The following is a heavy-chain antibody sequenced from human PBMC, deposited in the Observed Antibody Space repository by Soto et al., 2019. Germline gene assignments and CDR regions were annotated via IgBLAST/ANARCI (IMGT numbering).Heavy chain of an antibody. CDR2: ISSSSSTI. CDR1: GFTFSSYS. D-gene: IGHD3-3*01. CDR3: ARVRYDFWSGYYNDAFDI. V-gene: IGHV3-48*01. J-gene: IGHJ3*02. Sequence: PGGSLRLSCAASGFTFSSYSMNWVRQAPGKGLEWVSYISSSSSTIYYADSVKGRFNISRDNAKNSLYLQMNSLRAEDTAVYYCARVRYDFWSGYYNDAFDIWGQGTMVTVSS.